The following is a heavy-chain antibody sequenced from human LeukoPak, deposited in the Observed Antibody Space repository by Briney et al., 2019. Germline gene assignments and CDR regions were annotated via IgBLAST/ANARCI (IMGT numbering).Heavy chain of an antibody. CDR2: IKWNGGST. Sequence: PGGSLRLSCAASGFTFDDYGMSWVRQAPGKGLEWVSGIKWNGGSTGYADSVKGRFTISRDNAKNSLYLQMNSLRAEDTALYYCARVTYGDYTDYYFDYWGQGTLVTVSS. J-gene: IGHJ4*02. CDR3: ARVTYGDYTDYYFDY. CDR1: GFTFDDYG. D-gene: IGHD4-17*01. V-gene: IGHV3-20*04.